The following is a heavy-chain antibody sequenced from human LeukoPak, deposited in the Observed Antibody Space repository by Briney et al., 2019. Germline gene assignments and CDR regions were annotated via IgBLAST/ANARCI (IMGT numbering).Heavy chain of an antibody. CDR2: INSDGSLT. V-gene: IGHV3-74*01. J-gene: IGHJ4*02. D-gene: IGHD1-20*01. CDR1: GFTFSSSS. CDR3: VRDNNWSVDY. Sequence: QPGGSLRLSCAASGFTFSSSSMYWVRQAPGKGLVWVSRINSDGSLTTYADSVKGRFTISRDNARNTLYLQMDSLRADDTAVYHCVRDNNWSVDYWGQGTPVTVSS.